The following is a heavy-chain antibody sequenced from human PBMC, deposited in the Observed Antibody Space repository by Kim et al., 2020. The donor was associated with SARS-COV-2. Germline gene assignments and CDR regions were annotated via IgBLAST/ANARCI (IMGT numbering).Heavy chain of an antibody. J-gene: IGHJ4*02. V-gene: IGHV4-59*01. Sequence: SETLSLTCTVSGGSISSYYWSWIRQPPGQGLEWIGYIYYSGSTNYNPSLKSRVTISVDTSKNQFSLKLSSVTAADTAVYYCARETSITIFGVVTHASYFDYWGQGTLVTVSS. CDR1: GGSISSYY. CDR2: IYYSGST. D-gene: IGHD3-3*01. CDR3: ARETSITIFGVVTHASYFDY.